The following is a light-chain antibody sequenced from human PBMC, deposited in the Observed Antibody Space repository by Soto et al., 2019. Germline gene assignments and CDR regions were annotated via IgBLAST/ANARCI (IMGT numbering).Light chain of an antibody. CDR3: QQYYSYPLT. Sequence: AIRMTQSPSSCSASTGDRVTITSRGSQGISSYLAWYQQKPGKAPKLLIYAASTLQSGVPSRFSGSGSGTDFTLTISCLQSEDFATYYCQQYYSYPLTFGQGTKVEIK. J-gene: IGKJ1*01. CDR1: QGISSY. CDR2: AAS. V-gene: IGKV1-8*01.